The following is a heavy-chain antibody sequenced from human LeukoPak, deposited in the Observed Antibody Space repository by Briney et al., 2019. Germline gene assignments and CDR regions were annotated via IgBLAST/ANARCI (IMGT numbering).Heavy chain of an antibody. CDR1: GFTFSSYG. Sequence: GGSLRLSCAASGFTFSSYGMHWVRQAPGKGLEWVGVIWYDGSNKYYADSVKGRFTISRDNPKKTLYLQMNSLRAEDTAVYYCARSASIAAAGTASLDWYFDLWGRGTLVTVSS. V-gene: IGHV3-33*01. D-gene: IGHD6-13*01. CDR2: IWYDGSNK. J-gene: IGHJ2*01. CDR3: ARSASIAAAGTASLDWYFDL.